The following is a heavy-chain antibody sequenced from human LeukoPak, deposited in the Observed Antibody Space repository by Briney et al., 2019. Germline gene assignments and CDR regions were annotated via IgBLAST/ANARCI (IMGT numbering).Heavy chain of an antibody. J-gene: IGHJ5*02. Sequence: SETLSLTCTVSGGSINSYYWGWIRQPPGKGLDWIGSFYYSGNTYYNPSLKSRVTISVDTSKNQFSLKLSSVTAADTAVYYCARASPGTNYVANWFDPWGQGTLVTVSS. CDR1: GGSINSYY. CDR3: ARASPGTNYVANWFDP. CDR2: FYYSGNT. V-gene: IGHV4-39*01. D-gene: IGHD1-7*01.